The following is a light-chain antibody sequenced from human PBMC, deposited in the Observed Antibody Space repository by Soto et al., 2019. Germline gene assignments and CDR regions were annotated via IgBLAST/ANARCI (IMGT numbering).Light chain of an antibody. V-gene: IGLV2-8*01. CDR1: YSDIGAYNF. Sequence: QSVLTQPPSASGSPGQSVSISCTGTYSDIGAYNFVAWYQQHPGKVPKLIIYEATKRPPGVPDRFSGSKSGNTASLTVSGLQAEDEADYYCSSYAGSNNFYVFGTGTKVTVL. CDR3: SSYAGSNNFYV. J-gene: IGLJ1*01. CDR2: EAT.